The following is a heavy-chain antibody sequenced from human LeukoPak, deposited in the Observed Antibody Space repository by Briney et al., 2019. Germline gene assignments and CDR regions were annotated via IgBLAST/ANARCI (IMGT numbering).Heavy chain of an antibody. V-gene: IGHV4-61*01. J-gene: IGHJ3*02. Sequence: PSETLSLICTVSGGSVSSDTYYWGWIRQPPGKGLEYIGYLYYSGGTTYNPSLQSRVTISRDTSKNQFSLELSSVTAADTATYYCARQRAHVFDIWGQGTMVTVSS. CDR1: GGSVSSDTYY. CDR2: LYYSGGT. CDR3: ARQRAHVFDI.